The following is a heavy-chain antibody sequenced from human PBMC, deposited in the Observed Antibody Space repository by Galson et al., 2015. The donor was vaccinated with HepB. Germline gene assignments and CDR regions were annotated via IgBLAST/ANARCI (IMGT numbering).Heavy chain of an antibody. D-gene: IGHD2/OR15-2a*01. CDR1: GFTFSSYP. CDR3: ARGGPGHTLDY. Sequence: SLRLSCAASGFTFSSYPMNWVRQAPGKGLEWVSYISSSSSTIYYADSVKGRFTISRDNAKNSPYLQMNSLRAEDTAVYYCARGGPGHTLDYWGQGTLVTVSS. CDR2: ISSSSSTI. J-gene: IGHJ4*02. V-gene: IGHV3-48*04.